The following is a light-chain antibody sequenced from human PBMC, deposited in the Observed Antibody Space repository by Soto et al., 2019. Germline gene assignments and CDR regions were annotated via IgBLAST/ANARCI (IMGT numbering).Light chain of an antibody. CDR3: QSSDTSLSAAV. Sequence: QSVLTQPPSVSGTPGQWVTISCTGSSSNIGAGYDVHWYQLLPGTPPKLLIYGNNNRPSGVPDRFSVSTSGTSASLAITGLQAEDEADYYCQSSDTSLSAAVFGGGTKLTVL. CDR1: SSNIGAGYD. CDR2: GNN. J-gene: IGLJ2*01. V-gene: IGLV1-40*01.